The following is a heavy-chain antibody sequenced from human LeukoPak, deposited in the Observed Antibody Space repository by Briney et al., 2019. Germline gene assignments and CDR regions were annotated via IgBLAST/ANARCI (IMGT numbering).Heavy chain of an antibody. V-gene: IGHV1-24*01. CDR2: FDPEDGET. J-gene: IGHJ4*02. CDR3: ATANPSQWLVHGVFDY. Sequence: ASVKVSCNVSGYTLTELSMHWVRQAPGKGLEWMGGFDPEDGETIYAQKFQGRVTMTEDTSTDTAYMELSSLRSEDTAVYYCATANPSQWLVHGVFDYWGQGTLVTVSS. D-gene: IGHD6-19*01. CDR1: GYTLTELS.